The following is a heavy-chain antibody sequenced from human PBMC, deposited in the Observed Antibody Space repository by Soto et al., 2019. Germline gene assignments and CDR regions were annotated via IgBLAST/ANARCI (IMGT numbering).Heavy chain of an antibody. J-gene: IGHJ4*02. CDR2: ISSSSSYI. V-gene: IGHV3-21*01. Sequence: PGGSLRLSCAASGFTFSSYSMNWVRQAPGKGLEWVSSISSSSSYIYYADSVKGRFTISRDNAKNSLYLQMNSLRAEDTAVYYCARRVVATTAYYFDYWGQGTLVTVSS. D-gene: IGHD5-12*01. CDR1: GFTFSSYS. CDR3: ARRVVATTAYYFDY.